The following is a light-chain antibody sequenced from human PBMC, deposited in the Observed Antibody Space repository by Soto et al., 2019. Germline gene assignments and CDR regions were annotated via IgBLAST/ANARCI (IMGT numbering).Light chain of an antibody. CDR3: ETWDSNTRV. J-gene: IGLJ3*02. V-gene: IGLV4-60*03. CDR1: SGHSSYI. CDR2: VEGSGSY. Sequence: QSVLTQSSSASASLGSSVKLTCTLRSGHSSYIIAWHQQQAGKAPRYLMKVEGSGSYDKGSGVPDRFSGSSSGPDRYLTISNLQSEDEADYYCETWDSNTRVFGGGTKLTVL.